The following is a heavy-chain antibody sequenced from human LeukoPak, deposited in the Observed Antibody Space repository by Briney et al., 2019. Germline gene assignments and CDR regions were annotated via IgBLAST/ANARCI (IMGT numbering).Heavy chain of an antibody. Sequence: GGSLRLSCAASGFTFSNYWMSWVRQAPGKGLEWVANIKQDRSEKYYVDSVKGRFTISRDNAKNSLYLQMNSLRAEDTAVYYCARGGSYLSAFDIWGQGTMVTVSS. CDR2: IKQDRSEK. D-gene: IGHD1-26*01. CDR1: GFTFSNYW. V-gene: IGHV3-7*03. J-gene: IGHJ3*02. CDR3: ARGGSYLSAFDI.